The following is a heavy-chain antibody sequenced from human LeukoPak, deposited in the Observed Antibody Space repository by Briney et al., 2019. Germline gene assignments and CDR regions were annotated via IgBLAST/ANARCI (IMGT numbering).Heavy chain of an antibody. V-gene: IGHV1-69*13. J-gene: IGHJ4*02. CDR1: GGTFRSAA. CDR2: IILMFGTT. Sequence: PMASVKVSCKASGGTFRSAAMSWVRQAPGQGLEWVGHIILMFGTTTYAQNFQGRVTIIADESTTTVYMELTRLTSDDTAIYYCTRDEYKGSATFNYWGQGTQVIVSS. D-gene: IGHD1-1*01. CDR3: TRDEYKGSATFNY.